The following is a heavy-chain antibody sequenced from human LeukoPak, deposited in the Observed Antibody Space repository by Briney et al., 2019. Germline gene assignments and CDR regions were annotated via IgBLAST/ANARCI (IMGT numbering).Heavy chain of an antibody. CDR3: ARGFSSSWSYFEN. J-gene: IGHJ4*02. CDR1: GGTFGSKA. D-gene: IGHD6-13*01. Sequence: ASVKVSCKASGGTFGSKAINWVRQAPGQGLEWMGGIIPLLNTSIYAQKFQGRVTIITDESATTADMELNSLRSEDTAVYFCARGFSSSWSYFENWGQGTLVTVSS. V-gene: IGHV1-69*05. CDR2: IIPLLNTS.